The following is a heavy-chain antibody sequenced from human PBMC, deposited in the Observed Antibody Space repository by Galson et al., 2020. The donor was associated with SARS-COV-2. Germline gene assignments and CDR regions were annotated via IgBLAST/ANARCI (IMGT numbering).Heavy chain of an antibody. CDR3: AKAPPGSYQYLPDY. V-gene: IGHV3-23*01. J-gene: IGHJ4*02. Sequence: GGSLRLSCAASGFTFSSYAMTWVRQAPGKGLEWVSGISGSGGSTYYADSVKGRFTISRDNSKNTLYLQVNSLRAEDTAVYYCAKAPPGSYQYLPDYWGQGTLVTVSS. CDR2: ISGSGGST. D-gene: IGHD3-16*02. CDR1: GFTFSSYA.